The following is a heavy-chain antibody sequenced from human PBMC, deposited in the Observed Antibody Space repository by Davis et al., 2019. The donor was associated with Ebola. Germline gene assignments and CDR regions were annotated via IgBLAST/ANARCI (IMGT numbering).Heavy chain of an antibody. V-gene: IGHV3-21*01. CDR2: ISSSSSYI. CDR3: ARERAKYSSGWGYYYYYGMDV. D-gene: IGHD6-19*01. Sequence: GGSLRLSCAASGFTFSSYSMNWVRQAPGKGLEWVSSISSSSSYIYYADSVKGRFTIPRDNAKNSLYLQMNSLRAEDTAVYYCARERAKYSSGWGYYYYYGMDVWGKGTTVTVSS. J-gene: IGHJ6*04. CDR1: GFTFSSYS.